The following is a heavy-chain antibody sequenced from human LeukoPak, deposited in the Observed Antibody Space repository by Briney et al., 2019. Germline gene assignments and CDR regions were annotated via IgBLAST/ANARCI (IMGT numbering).Heavy chain of an antibody. CDR3: ARDQTDGDYVYNY. V-gene: IGHV3-74*01. Sequence: PGGSLRLSCTASGFSFSGHWMHWARQLPGKGLVWVSRISPTGSTTSYADSVKGRFTTSRDNAKNTLYLQMNSLRAEDTAVYYCARDQTDGDYVYNYWGQRTLVTVSS. J-gene: IGHJ4*02. D-gene: IGHD4-17*01. CDR1: GFSFSGHW. CDR2: ISPTGSTT.